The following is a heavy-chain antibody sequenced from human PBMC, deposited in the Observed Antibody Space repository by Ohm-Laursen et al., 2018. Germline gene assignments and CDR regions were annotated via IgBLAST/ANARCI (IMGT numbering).Heavy chain of an antibody. CDR1: GFTFSSYG. V-gene: IGHV3-30*03. D-gene: IGHD6-25*01. CDR3: ARVDWASGTWQRGIDH. Sequence: RSLRLSCAASGFTFSSYGMNWVRQAPGKGLEWVAVISYDGKKQYYGDSVKGRFTISRDNSKNTLYLQMNSLRAEDTAVYYCARVDWASGTWQRGIDHWGQGTLVTVSS. CDR2: ISYDGKKQ. J-gene: IGHJ4*02.